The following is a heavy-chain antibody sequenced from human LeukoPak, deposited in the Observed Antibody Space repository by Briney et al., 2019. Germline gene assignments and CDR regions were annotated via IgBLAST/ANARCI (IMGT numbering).Heavy chain of an antibody. Sequence: SGGSLRLSCAVSGFDFNIYNMNWGRQAPGKGLEGLSYISSSGRIIYYADSVKGRFTISRANDKHPLYLQMNSLRAENTAVYYCAELGITMIGGVWGKGTTVTISS. CDR1: GFDFNIYN. CDR3: AELGITMIGGV. D-gene: IGHD3-10*02. J-gene: IGHJ6*04. V-gene: IGHV3-48*03. CDR2: ISSSGRII.